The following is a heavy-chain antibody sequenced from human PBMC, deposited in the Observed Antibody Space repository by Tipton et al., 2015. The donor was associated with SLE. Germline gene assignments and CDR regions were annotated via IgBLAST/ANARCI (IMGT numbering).Heavy chain of an antibody. D-gene: IGHD5/OR15-5a*01. Sequence: GLVKPSETLSLTCIVSGGSISSYYWSWIRQPAGKGLEWIGRMYTSGSTNYNPSLKSRVTMSVDTSKNQFSLNISSVTAADTAVYYCAMPISTSVSKEYWGQGILVTVSS. CDR1: GGSISSYY. V-gene: IGHV4-4*07. CDR2: MYTSGST. CDR3: AMPISTSVSKEY. J-gene: IGHJ4*02.